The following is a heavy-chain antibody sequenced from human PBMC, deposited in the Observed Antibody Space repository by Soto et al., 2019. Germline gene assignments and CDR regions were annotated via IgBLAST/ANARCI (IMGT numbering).Heavy chain of an antibody. J-gene: IGHJ4*02. V-gene: IGHV4-30-2*01. CDR2: MYHSGST. CDR1: GGSISSGGYS. D-gene: IGHD2-2*01. Sequence: QLQLQESGSGLVKPSQTLSLTCAVSGGSISSGGYSWSWIRQPPGKGLEWIGYMYHSGSTYYNPSLKSRVTISIAGYKNQFSLKLSSVTAADTAVYYGARVPDYWGQGILVTVSS. CDR3: ARVPDY.